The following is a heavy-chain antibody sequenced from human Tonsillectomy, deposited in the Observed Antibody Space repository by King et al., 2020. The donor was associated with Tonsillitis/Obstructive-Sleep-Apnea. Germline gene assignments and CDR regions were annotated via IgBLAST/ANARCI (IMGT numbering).Heavy chain of an antibody. J-gene: IGHJ6*02. CDR1: GYSFSSYW. CDR2: IDPSDSYS. CDR3: ARTGDLYGSGNYFSNAMDV. Sequence: QLVQSGAEVKKPGESLRISCKGSGYSFSSYWISWVRQMSGKGLEWMGRIDPSDSYSNYSPSFQGHVTISADKSLSTVYLQWSSLKASDTAIYYCARTGDLYGSGNYFSNAMDVWGQGTTVTVSS. V-gene: IGHV5-10-1*03. D-gene: IGHD3-10*01.